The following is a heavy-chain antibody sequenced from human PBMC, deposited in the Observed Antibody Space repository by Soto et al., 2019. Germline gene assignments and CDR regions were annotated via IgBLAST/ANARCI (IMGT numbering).Heavy chain of an antibody. CDR2: IYYSGST. Sequence: SETLSLTCTVSGGSISSGGYYWSWIRQHPGKGLEWIGYIYYSGSTYYNPSLKSRVTISVDTSKNQFSLKLSSVTAADTAVYYCARDNGEMVRGVIISYGMDVWGQGTTVTVSS. CDR3: ARDNGEMVRGVIISYGMDV. V-gene: IGHV4-31*03. D-gene: IGHD3-10*01. J-gene: IGHJ6*02. CDR1: GGSISSGGYY.